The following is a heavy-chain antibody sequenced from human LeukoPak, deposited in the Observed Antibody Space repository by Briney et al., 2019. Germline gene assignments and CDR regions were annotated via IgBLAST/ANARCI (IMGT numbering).Heavy chain of an antibody. CDR2: VYYSVSA. J-gene: IGHJ5*01. CDR1: GGSICRSIYS. D-gene: IGHD2/OR15-2a*01. CDR3: ARRPLSTKGFHF. V-gene: IGHV4-39*01. Sequence: SQTLCLTCTVSGGSICRSIYSWVWIRQPPGKGLEWIGSVYYSVSAYYNTSLKSRVPISIDTPKNQFSLKLSSVTAADTGVYCCARRPLSTKGFHFWGQGTLVSVSS.